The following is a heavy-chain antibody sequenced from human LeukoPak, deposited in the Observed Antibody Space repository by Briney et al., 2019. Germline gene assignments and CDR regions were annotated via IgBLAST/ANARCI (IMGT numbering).Heavy chain of an antibody. V-gene: IGHV3-20*04. Sequence: GWSLRLSCAASGSSFDDYCMSWVRQVPGKWLDRVSGINRNGGSTGYADSVKGRFTISRHNAKSSLYLQMNTLRAEDTALYYCARAFWSGDAFDIWGQGTMVTVSS. CDR2: INRNGGST. CDR3: ARAFWSGDAFDI. D-gene: IGHD3-3*01. CDR1: GSSFDDYC. J-gene: IGHJ3*02.